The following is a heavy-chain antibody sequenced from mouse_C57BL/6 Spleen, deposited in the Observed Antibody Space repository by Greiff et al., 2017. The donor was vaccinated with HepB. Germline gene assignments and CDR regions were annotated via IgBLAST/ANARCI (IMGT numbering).Heavy chain of an antibody. CDR1: GYTFTSYW. CDR3: ARSYGKKDYFDY. CDR2: IDPSDSYT. Sequence: QVQLKQPGAELVKPGASVKLSCKASGYTFTSYWMQWVKQRPGQGLEWIGEIDPSDSYTNYNQKFKGKATLTVDTSSSTAYMQLSSLTSEDSAVYYCARSYGKKDYFDYWGQGTTLTVSS. D-gene: IGHD2-1*01. J-gene: IGHJ2*01. V-gene: IGHV1-50*01.